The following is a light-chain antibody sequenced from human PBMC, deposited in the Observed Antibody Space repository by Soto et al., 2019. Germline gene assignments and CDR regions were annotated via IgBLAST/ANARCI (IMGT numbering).Light chain of an antibody. J-gene: IGKJ1*01. V-gene: IGKV1-5*01. CDR2: DAS. CDR3: QQHYTYTWT. CDR1: GSISGW. Sequence: NQITYWPSTQHASIGDRVTITCRASGSISGWLAWYQQNPGEAPTLLIYDASTLESGVPSRFSGSGSETQFTLTISSLQPEDFATYYCQQHYTYTWTFGQGTKVDI.